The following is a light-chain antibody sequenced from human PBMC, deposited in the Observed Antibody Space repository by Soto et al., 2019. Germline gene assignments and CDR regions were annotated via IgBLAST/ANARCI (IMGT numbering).Light chain of an antibody. Sequence: DIQMTQSPSSLSASIGDRVTITCRASQGISNYLAWYQQKPGIPPKLLIYHASTLQSGVPSRFSGSVSATDFTLAISSLQPEDAAIYYCQKYDSALFTFGPGTTVDIK. CDR1: QGISNY. CDR3: QKYDSALFT. J-gene: IGKJ3*01. CDR2: HAS. V-gene: IGKV1-27*01.